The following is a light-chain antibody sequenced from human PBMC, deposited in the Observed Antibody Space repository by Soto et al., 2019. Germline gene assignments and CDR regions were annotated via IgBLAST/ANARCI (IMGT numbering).Light chain of an antibody. CDR2: EVN. CDR3: SSYAGRSNV. V-gene: IGLV2-8*01. J-gene: IGLJ1*01. Sequence: QSALTQPPSASGSPGQSVAISCTGTSSDVGGYNYVSWYQQHPGKSPKLMIYEVNKRPSGVPDRFSGSKSGNTASLTVSGLQAEEESDYYCSSYAGRSNVFGAGTKLTVL. CDR1: SSDVGGYNY.